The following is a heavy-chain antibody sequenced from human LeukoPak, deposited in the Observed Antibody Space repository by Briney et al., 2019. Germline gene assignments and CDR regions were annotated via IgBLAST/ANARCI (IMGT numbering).Heavy chain of an antibody. V-gene: IGHV3-48*03. D-gene: IGHD3-22*01. J-gene: IGHJ4*02. Sequence: GGSLRLSCAASGFTFSDYEMNWVRQAPGKGLEWISFISSSVGTIFYADSVKGRFTISRDNAKNSLYLQMNSLRVEDTAVYYCARQGGFYPDYWGQGTLVTVSS. CDR2: ISSSVGTI. CDR3: ARQGGFYPDY. CDR1: GFTFSDYE.